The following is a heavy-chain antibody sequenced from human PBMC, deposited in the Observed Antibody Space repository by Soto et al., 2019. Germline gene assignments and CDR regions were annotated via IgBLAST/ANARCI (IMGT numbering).Heavy chain of an antibody. CDR2: IYYSGNT. CDR3: ASGSTWQEYFQH. D-gene: IGHD6-13*01. Sequence: WTWLRQPPGKGLEWIGYIYYSGNTNYNPSLKSRVTISVDTSKNQFSLKLTSVTAADTAVYYCASGSTWQEYFQHWGQGTLVTVSS. V-gene: IGHV4-59*01. J-gene: IGHJ1*01.